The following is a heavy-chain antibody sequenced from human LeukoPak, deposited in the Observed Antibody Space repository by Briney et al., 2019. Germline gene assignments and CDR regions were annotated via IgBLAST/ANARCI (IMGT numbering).Heavy chain of an antibody. CDR3: ARGCRYYDYVWGSYRLNHDAFDI. D-gene: IGHD3-16*02. CDR2: IYYSGST. Sequence: SETLSLTCTVSGGSISSYYWSWIRQPPGKGLEWIGYIYYSGSTNYNPSLKSRVTISVDTSKNQFSLKLSSVTAADTAVYYCARGCRYYDYVWGSYRLNHDAFDIWGQGTMVTVSS. J-gene: IGHJ3*02. CDR1: GGSISSYY. V-gene: IGHV4-59*12.